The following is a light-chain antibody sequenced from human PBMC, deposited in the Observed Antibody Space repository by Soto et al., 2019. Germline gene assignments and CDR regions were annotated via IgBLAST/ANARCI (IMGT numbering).Light chain of an antibody. CDR2: ATT. V-gene: IGLV2-23*01. Sequence: QSVLTQPDSVSGSPGQSITISCTGGSCDIGSHNLVSWYQQYLGKAPKVIIYATTKRPSGVSDRFSGSKSGSVASLTISGLQADDEANYYCCSHVNDFTHWIFGGGTQLTVL. CDR3: CSHVNDFTHWI. CDR1: SCDIGSHNL. J-gene: IGLJ3*02.